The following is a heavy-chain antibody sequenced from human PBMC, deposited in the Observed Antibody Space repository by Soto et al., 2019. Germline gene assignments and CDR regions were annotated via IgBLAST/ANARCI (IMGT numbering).Heavy chain of an antibody. V-gene: IGHV1-2*04. CDR1: GDSFNDYY. CDR3: ARESGGATATLDYYYFYMDV. J-gene: IGHJ6*03. CDR2: INPNSGVT. D-gene: IGHD5-12*01. Sequence: QVQLVQSGAEVRKPGASVTASCRSSGDSFNDYYIHWVRQAPGQGLEWMGWINPNSGVTKYAQKFQGWVSMTSDPSVRTVYMQLSRLRSDDTAVYYCARESGGATATLDYYYFYMDVWGTGTMVTVSS.